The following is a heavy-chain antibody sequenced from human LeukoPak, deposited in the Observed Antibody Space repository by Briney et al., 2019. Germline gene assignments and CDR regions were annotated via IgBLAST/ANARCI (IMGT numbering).Heavy chain of an antibody. D-gene: IGHD3-9*01. CDR2: VNPNSGGT. CDR3: ARDPLRYFVPAGMDV. CDR1: GYTFTGYY. Sequence: ASVKVSSKASGYTFTGYYMHWVRQAPGQGLEWMGWVNPNSGGTNYAQKFQGRVTMTRDTSISTAYMELSRLRSDDTAVYYCARDPLRYFVPAGMDVCGQGTMVTVSS. V-gene: IGHV1-2*02. J-gene: IGHJ6*02.